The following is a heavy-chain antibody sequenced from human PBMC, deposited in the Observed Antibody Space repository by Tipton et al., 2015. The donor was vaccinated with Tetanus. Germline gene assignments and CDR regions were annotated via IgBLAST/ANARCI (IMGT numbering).Heavy chain of an antibody. CDR3: TGTTAYYYYGMDV. CDR1: GFTFSNAW. Sequence: SLRLSCAASGFTFSNAWMSWVRQAPGKGLEWVGRIKSKTDGGTTDYAAPVKGRFTISRDDSKNTLYLQMNSLKTEDTAVYYCTGTTAYYYYGMDVWGQGTTVTVSS. D-gene: IGHD1-7*01. CDR2: IKSKTDGGTT. V-gene: IGHV3-15*01. J-gene: IGHJ6*02.